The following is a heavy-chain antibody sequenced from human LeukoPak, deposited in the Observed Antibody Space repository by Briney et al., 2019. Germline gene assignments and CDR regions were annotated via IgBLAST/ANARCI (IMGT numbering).Heavy chain of an antibody. J-gene: IGHJ4*02. CDR3: ASHGRDGYNF. CDR1: GGSFSGYY. D-gene: IGHD5-24*01. Sequence: SETLSLTCAVYGGSFSGYYWSWIRQPPGKGLEWIGEINHSGSTNYNPSLKSRVTISVDTSKNQFSLKLSSVTAADTAVYYCASHGRDGYNFWGQGTLVTVSS. CDR2: INHSGST. V-gene: IGHV4-34*01.